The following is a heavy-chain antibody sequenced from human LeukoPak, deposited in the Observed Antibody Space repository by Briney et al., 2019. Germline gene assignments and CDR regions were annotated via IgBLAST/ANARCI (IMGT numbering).Heavy chain of an antibody. V-gene: IGHV4-31*03. CDR2: IYYSGST. CDR3: ARDRRTYYDSSGYYRLFDP. Sequence: SRTLSLTCTVSGGSISSGGYYWSWIRQHPGKGLEWIGYIYYSGSTYYNPSLKSRVTISVDTSKNQFSLKLSSVTAADTAVYYCARDRRTYYDSSGYYRLFDPWGQGTLVTVSS. J-gene: IGHJ5*02. CDR1: GGSISSGGYY. D-gene: IGHD3-22*01.